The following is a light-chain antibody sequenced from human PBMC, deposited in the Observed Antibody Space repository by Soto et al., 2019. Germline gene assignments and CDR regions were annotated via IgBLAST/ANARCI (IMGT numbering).Light chain of an antibody. J-gene: IGLJ1*01. V-gene: IGLV1-40*01. CDR2: ANS. Sequence: QSVLTQPPSVSGAPGQRVTISCTGSSSNIGAGYDVHWYQQLPGTAPKLLIYANSNRPSGVPDRFSGSKSGTSASLAITGLQAGDEADYYCQSFDISLSRYVFGTGTKVTVL. CDR1: SSNIGAGYD. CDR3: QSFDISLSRYV.